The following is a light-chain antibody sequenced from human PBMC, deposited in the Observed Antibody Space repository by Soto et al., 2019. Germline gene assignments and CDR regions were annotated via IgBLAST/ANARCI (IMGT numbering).Light chain of an antibody. CDR3: QQYDNSPLT. J-gene: IGKJ4*01. CDR1: QSVSSIY. V-gene: IGKV3-20*01. Sequence: IVLTQSPATLALSPWERATLSCRASQSVSSIYLAWYQQKPGQAPRLLIYGASNRATGIPDRFSGGGSGTDFTLTINRLEPEDFAVYYCQQYDNSPLTCGGGTKVDIK. CDR2: GAS.